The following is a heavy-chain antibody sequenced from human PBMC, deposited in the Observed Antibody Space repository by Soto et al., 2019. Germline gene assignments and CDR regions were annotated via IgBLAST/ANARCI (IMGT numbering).Heavy chain of an antibody. CDR3: ARGKEDDPIDY. D-gene: IGHD1-1*01. Sequence: EVQLVESGGGLVKPGGSLRLSCAASGFTFSSYSMNWVRQAPGKGLEWVSSISSSSSYIYYADSVKGRFTTSRDNAKNALYLQMNRLRAEDTAVYYLARGKEDDPIDYWGQGTLVTVSS. CDR1: GFTFSSYS. J-gene: IGHJ4*02. CDR2: ISSSSSYI. V-gene: IGHV3-21*01.